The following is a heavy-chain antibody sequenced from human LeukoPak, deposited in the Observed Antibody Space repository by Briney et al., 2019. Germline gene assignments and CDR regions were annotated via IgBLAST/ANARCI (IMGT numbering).Heavy chain of an antibody. CDR1: GFTFSDYY. D-gene: IGHD3-10*01. V-gene: IGHV3-11*01. J-gene: IGHJ6*02. CDR3: ARDMYYGSGTPMQYGMDV. CDR2: IRGSGSST. Sequence: GGSLRLSCAVSGFTFSDYYMSWIRQAPGKGLEWVSFIRGSGSSTYYADSVKGRFTLSRDNAKKSLYLQMSSLRAEDSAVYYCARDMYYGSGTPMQYGMDVWGQGTTVTVSS.